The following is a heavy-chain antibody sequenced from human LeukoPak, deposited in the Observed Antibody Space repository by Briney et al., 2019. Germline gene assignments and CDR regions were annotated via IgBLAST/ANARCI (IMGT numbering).Heavy chain of an antibody. Sequence: GGSLRLPCASSGFIVSSIYMSWVRQAPGKGLEWVAVISYDGSNKYYADSVKGRFTISRDNSKNTLYLQMNSLRAEDTAVYYCAKDRGSSWLLRGYYYYYGMDVWGQGTTVTVSS. J-gene: IGHJ6*02. D-gene: IGHD6-13*01. V-gene: IGHV3-30*18. CDR3: AKDRGSSWLLRGYYYYYGMDV. CDR2: ISYDGSNK. CDR1: GFIVSSIY.